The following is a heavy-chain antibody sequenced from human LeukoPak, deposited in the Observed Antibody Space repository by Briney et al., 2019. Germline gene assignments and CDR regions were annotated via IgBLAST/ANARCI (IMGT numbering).Heavy chain of an antibody. V-gene: IGHV1-18*01. J-gene: IGHJ4*02. CDR3: ARASESGWREFDY. CDR2: ISAHNGNT. D-gene: IGHD6-19*01. CDR1: GYTFTNFG. Sequence: ASVKVSCKASGYTFTNFGVSWVRQAPGQGLEWMGWISAHNGNTNYEQQLQGRVTMTTDTSTSTAYMELRSLRSDDTAVYFCARASESGWREFDYWGQGTLVTVSS.